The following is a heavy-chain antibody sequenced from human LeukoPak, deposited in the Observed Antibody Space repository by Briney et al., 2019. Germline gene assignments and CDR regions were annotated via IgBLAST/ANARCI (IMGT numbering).Heavy chain of an antibody. CDR1: GGSISSSSYY. D-gene: IGHD4-23*01. Sequence: SQTLSLTCTASGGSISSSSYYWGWIRQPPGKGLEWIGTIYYSGSTYYNPSLKSRVSISVDTSKNQFSLRLTSVTATDTAVYYCARQGDGGRAFDYWGQGILVTVSS. V-gene: IGHV4-39*01. CDR3: ARQGDGGRAFDY. CDR2: IYYSGST. J-gene: IGHJ4*02.